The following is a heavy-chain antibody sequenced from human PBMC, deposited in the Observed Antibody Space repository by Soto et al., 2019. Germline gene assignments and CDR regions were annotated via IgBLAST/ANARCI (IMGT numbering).Heavy chain of an antibody. J-gene: IGHJ6*04. CDR1: GGSISSDY. D-gene: IGHD3-3*01. CDR3: ARGKLYYDFWSGPMDV. CDR2: IYYSGST. V-gene: IGHV4-59*01. Sequence: PSETLSLTCTVSGGSISSDYWSWIRQPPGKGLEWIGYIYYSGSTNYNPSLKSRVTISVDTSKNQFSLKLSSVTAADTAVYYCARGKLYYDFWSGPMDVWGKGTTVTVSS.